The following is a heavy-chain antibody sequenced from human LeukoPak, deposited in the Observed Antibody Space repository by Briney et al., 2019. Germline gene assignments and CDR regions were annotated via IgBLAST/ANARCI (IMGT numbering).Heavy chain of an antibody. D-gene: IGHD6-13*01. V-gene: IGHV4-30-4*08. CDR1: GGSISSGDYY. J-gene: IGHJ6*03. Sequence: SETLSPTCTVSGGSISSGDYYWSCIRQPPGKGLEWIGYIYYSGSTYYNPSLKSRVTISVDTSKNQFSLKLSSVTAADTAVYYCARGLRQLLHYYYYYYMDVWGKGTTVTVSS. CDR3: ARGLRQLLHYYYYYYMDV. CDR2: IYYSGST.